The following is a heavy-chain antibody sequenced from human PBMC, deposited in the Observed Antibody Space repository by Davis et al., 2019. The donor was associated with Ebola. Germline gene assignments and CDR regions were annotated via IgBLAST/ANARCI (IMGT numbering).Heavy chain of an antibody. V-gene: IGHV3-21*01. CDR1: GFTFSSYS. CDR2: ISSSSSYI. Sequence: GESLKISCAASGFTFSSYSMNWVRQAPGKGLEWVSSISSSSSYIYYADSVKGRFTISRDNSKNTLYLQMNSLRAEDTAVYYCARDSRGSYIDYWGQGTLVTVSS. CDR3: ARDSRGSYIDY. D-gene: IGHD1-26*01. J-gene: IGHJ4*02.